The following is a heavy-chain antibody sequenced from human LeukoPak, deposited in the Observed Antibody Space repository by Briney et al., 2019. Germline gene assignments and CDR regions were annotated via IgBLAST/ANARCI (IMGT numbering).Heavy chain of an antibody. Sequence: SETLSLTCTVSGGSISSYYLSWIRQPPGQGLEWIGYIYYSGSTNYNPSLKSRVTISVDTSKNQFSLKLSSVTAADTAVYYCARRGFGENFDYWGQGTLVTVSS. CDR3: ARRGFGENFDY. CDR1: GGSISSYY. V-gene: IGHV4-59*01. J-gene: IGHJ4*02. D-gene: IGHD3-10*01. CDR2: IYYSGST.